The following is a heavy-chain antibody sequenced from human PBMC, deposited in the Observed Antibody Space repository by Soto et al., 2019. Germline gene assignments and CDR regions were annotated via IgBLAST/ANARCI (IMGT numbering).Heavy chain of an antibody. V-gene: IGHV1-2*04. Sequence: QVQLVQSGAEVKKPGASVTVSCRSSGDTFTDYYIHWVRQAPGQGLEWMGWINPNSGVTKYAQKFQGWVSMTRDTSIRTVYMQLSRLRSDDTAVYYCARESGGATATLDYYYFYMDVWGTGTTVTVS. CDR2: INPNSGVT. J-gene: IGHJ6*03. D-gene: IGHD1-26*01. CDR1: GDTFTDYY. CDR3: ARESGGATATLDYYYFYMDV.